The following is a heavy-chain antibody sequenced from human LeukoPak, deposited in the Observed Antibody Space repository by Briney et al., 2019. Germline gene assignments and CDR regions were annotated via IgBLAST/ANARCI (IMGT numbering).Heavy chain of an antibody. CDR2: IIPIFGTT. J-gene: IGHJ4*02. D-gene: IGHD2-15*01. Sequence: SVKVSCNASGGTFSGYAISWVRQAPGQGLEWVGGIIPIFGTTNYAQNFQGRVMITADESTSTTYMELSSLRFEDTAIFFCARAQLPTGYCNGGSCYFPSDYWGQGTLVAVSS. CDR3: ARAQLPTGYCNGGSCYFPSDY. CDR1: GGTFSGYA. V-gene: IGHV1-69*13.